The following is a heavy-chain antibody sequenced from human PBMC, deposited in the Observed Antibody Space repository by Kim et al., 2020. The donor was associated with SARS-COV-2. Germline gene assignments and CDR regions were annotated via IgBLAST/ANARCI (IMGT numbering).Heavy chain of an antibody. CDR3: ALGRQWLGTDPHKFDS. Sequence: GGSLRLSCAASGFTFSSYAMSWVRQAPGKGLEWVSGIDSGGSSTYYADSVKGRFTISRDNSKNTLYLQMNSLRAEDTAVYYCALGRQWLGTDPHKFDSWGHGTLVNVSP. D-gene: IGHD6-19*01. V-gene: IGHV3-23*03. CDR2: IDSGGSST. CDR1: GFTFSSYA. J-gene: IGHJ5*01.